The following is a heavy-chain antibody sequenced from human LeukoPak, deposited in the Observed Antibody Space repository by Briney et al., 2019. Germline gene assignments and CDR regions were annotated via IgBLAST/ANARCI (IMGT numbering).Heavy chain of an antibody. V-gene: IGHV4-30-4*07. D-gene: IGHD3-22*01. CDR3: ARAASYYDSSGYNRGAFDI. CDR1: GGSISSGGYS. CDR2: IYYSGST. Sequence: SETLSLTCAVSGGSISSGGYSWSWIRQPPGKGLEWIGYIYYSGSTYYNPSLKSRVTISVDTSKNQFSLKLSSVTAADTAVYYCARAASYYDSSGYNRGAFDIWGQGTMVTVSS. J-gene: IGHJ3*02.